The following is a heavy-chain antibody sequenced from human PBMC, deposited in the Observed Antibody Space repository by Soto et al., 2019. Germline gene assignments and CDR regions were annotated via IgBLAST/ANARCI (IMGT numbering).Heavy chain of an antibody. Sequence: QVQLVESGGGVVQPGRSLRLSCAASGFTFSSYAMHWVRQAPGKGLEWVAVISYDGSNKYYADSVKGRFTISRDNSKNTLYLQMNSLRAEDTAVYYCARERTFTFTPDWGQGTLVTVSS. D-gene: IGHD2-15*01. CDR3: ARERTFTFTPD. CDR1: GFTFSSYA. J-gene: IGHJ4*02. V-gene: IGHV3-30-3*01. CDR2: ISYDGSNK.